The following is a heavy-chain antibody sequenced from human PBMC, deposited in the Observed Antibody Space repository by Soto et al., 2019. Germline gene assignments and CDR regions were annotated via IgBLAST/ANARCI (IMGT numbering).Heavy chain of an antibody. CDR1: GFAFNDAW. CDR2: IKSKAHSYAT. V-gene: IGHV3-73*01. D-gene: IGHD3-3*01. Sequence: GGSLRLSCAGSGFAFNDAWIHWVRQAPGKGLEWVGRIKSKAHSYATAFAASVKGRFTITRDDSKNTAYLQMNSLKTEDTAVYYCTRRLGVDYYYYYMDVCGTGITVTVSS. CDR3: TRRLGVDYYYYYMDV. J-gene: IGHJ6*03.